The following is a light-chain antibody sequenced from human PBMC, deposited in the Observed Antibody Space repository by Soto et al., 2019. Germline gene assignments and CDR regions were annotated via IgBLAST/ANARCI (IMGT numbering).Light chain of an antibody. CDR3: QQYNTYRWT. CDR2: KAS. CDR1: QSITSW. V-gene: IGKV1-5*03. Sequence: DIQMTQSPSTLSASVGDRVTITCRASQSITSWLAWYQQKPGKAPKLLIYKASTLESGVPSRFNGSGSGTDFTLTISSLQPDDFATYYCQQYNTYRWTFGQGTKVEIK. J-gene: IGKJ1*01.